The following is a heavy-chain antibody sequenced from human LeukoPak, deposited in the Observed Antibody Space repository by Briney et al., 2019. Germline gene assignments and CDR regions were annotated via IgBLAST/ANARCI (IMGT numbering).Heavy chain of an antibody. CDR1: GFTFSTYS. V-gene: IGHV3-21*01. J-gene: IGHJ4*02. CDR2: ISSNSNYI. Sequence: GGSLRLSCAAPGFTFSTYSMNWVRQAPGKGLEWVSSISSNSNYIYYADSVKGRFTISRDNAKNSLYLQMNSLRAEDTAVYYCARAESGYGDYWGQGTLVTVSS. CDR3: ARAESGYGDY. D-gene: IGHD3-3*01.